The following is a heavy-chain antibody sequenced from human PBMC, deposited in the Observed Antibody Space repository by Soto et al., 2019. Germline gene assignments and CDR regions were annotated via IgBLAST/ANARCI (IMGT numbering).Heavy chain of an antibody. D-gene: IGHD1-26*01. CDR1: GFTISSNY. Sequence: PGVSMRLSCAAAGFTISSNYMSWVRQAPGKGLEWVSVIYSGGSTYYADSVKGRFTISRDNSKNTLYLQMNSLRAEDTAVYYCASFLTGSDYWGQGTLVTVSS. V-gene: IGHV3-66*01. J-gene: IGHJ4*02. CDR3: ASFLTGSDY. CDR2: IYSGGST.